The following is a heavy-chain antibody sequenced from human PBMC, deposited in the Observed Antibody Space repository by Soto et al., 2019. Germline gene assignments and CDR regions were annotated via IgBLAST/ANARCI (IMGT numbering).Heavy chain of an antibody. Sequence: QITLKESGPTLERPPQTLTLTCTFSGFSLTSGVGVGWIRQPPGKALEWLALIYWDDDKRYSPSLKNRLTITKDTSKNQVVLTMTNVGPVDTATYFCAHIDPEIVTVGGHGGFDYWGQGTLVTVSS. D-gene: IGHD5-12*01. CDR1: GFSLTSGVG. J-gene: IGHJ4*02. V-gene: IGHV2-5*02. CDR3: AHIDPEIVTVGGHGGFDY. CDR2: IYWDDDK.